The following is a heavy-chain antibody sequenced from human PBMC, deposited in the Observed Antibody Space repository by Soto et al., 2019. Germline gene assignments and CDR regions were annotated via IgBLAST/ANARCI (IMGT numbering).Heavy chain of an antibody. CDR3: ANGVYSSSSPTYYYYYGMDV. V-gene: IGHV3-30*18. CDR2: ISYDGSNK. CDR1: GFTFSSYG. J-gene: IGHJ6*02. D-gene: IGHD6-6*01. Sequence: VQLLESGGGLVQPGGSLRLSCAASGFTFSSYGMHWVRQAPGKGLEWVAVISYDGSNKYYADSVKGRFTISRDNSKNTLYLQMNSLRAEDTAVYYCANGVYSSSSPTYYYYYGMDVWGQGTTVTVSS.